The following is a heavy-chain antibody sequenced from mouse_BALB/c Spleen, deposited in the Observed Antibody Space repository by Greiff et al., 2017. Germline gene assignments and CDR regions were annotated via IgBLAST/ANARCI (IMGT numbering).Heavy chain of an antibody. V-gene: IGHV1-7*01. J-gene: IGHJ1*01. Sequence: QVQLQQSGAELAKPGASVKMSCKASGYTFTSYWMHWVKQRPGQGLEWIGYINPSTGYTEYNQKFKDKATLTADKSSSTAYMQLSSLTSEDSAVYYCARDYYRYDGYFDVWGEGTTVTVSS. CDR2: INPSTGYT. CDR1: GYTFTSYW. CDR3: ARDYYRYDGYFDV. D-gene: IGHD2-14*01.